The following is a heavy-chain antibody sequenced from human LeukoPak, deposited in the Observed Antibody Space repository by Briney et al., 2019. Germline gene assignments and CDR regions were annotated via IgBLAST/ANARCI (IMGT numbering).Heavy chain of an antibody. D-gene: IGHD1-14*01. CDR3: AREGGNDAFDI. V-gene: IGHV1-2*02. CDR2: INPNIGGT. J-gene: IGHJ3*02. Sequence: GASVKVSCKASGYTFTGYYMHWVRQAPGQGLEWMGWINPNIGGTNYAQKFQGRVTMTWDTSISTAYMELSSLRSDDTAVYYCAREGGNDAFDIWGQGTVVTVSS. CDR1: GYTFTGYY.